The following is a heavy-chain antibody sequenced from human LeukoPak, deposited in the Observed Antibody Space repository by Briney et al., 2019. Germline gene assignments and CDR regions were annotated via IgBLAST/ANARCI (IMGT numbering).Heavy chain of an antibody. CDR2: ISGSGGST. V-gene: IGHV3-23*01. CDR3: AKDRAPIVVVPAAIGYYGMDV. D-gene: IGHD2-2*01. Sequence: GGSLRLSCAASGFTFSSYAMSWVRQAPGKGLEWVSAISGSGGSTYYADSVKGRFTISRDNSKNTRYLQMNSLRAEDTAVYYCAKDRAPIVVVPAAIGYYGMDVWGQGTTVTVSS. J-gene: IGHJ6*02. CDR1: GFTFSSYA.